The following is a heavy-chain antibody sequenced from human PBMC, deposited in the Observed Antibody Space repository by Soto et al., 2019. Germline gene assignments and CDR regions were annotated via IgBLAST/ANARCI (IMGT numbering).Heavy chain of an antibody. CDR1: GGSFSGYY. CDR3: ARAGYVLRYFDTRQRYYGMDV. V-gene: IGHV4-34*01. D-gene: IGHD3-9*01. Sequence: PSETLSLTCAVYGGSFSGYYWSWIRQPPGKGLEWIGEINHSGSTNYNPSLKSRVTISVDTSKNQFSLKLSSVTAADTAVYYCARAGYVLRYFDTRQRYYGMDVWGQGTTVNVSS. J-gene: IGHJ6*02. CDR2: INHSGST.